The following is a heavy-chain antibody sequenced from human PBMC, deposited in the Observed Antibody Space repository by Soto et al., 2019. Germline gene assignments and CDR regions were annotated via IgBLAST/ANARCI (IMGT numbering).Heavy chain of an antibody. D-gene: IGHD2-2*01. CDR1: AFTFNNFP. CDR3: AREKCSSTSCNHGMDV. J-gene: IGHJ6*02. V-gene: IGHV3-21*01. Sequence: RRLSCVASAFTFNNFPMHWVRQAPGKGLQWLASITTTSTYKYYADSVKGRFSISRDNAKNSLYLELTNLRSEDTAVYYCAREKCSSTSCNHGMDVWGLGTTVTVSS. CDR2: ITTTSTYK.